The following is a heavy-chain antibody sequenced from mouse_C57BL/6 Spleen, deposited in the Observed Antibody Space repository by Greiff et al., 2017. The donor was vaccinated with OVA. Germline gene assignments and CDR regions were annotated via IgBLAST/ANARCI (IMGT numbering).Heavy chain of an antibody. CDR3: ARDGGDFDY. J-gene: IGHJ2*01. V-gene: IGHV5-4*01. CDR1: GFTFSSYA. Sequence: EVQGVESGGGLVKPGGSLKLSCAASGFTFSSYAMSWVRQTPEKRLEWVATISDGGSYTYSPDNVKGRFTISRDNAKNNLYLQMSHLKSEDTAMYYCARDGGDFDYWGQGTTLTVSS. CDR2: ISDGGSYT.